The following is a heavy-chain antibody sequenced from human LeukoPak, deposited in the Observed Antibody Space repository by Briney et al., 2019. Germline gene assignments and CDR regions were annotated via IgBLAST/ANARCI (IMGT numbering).Heavy chain of an antibody. CDR3: ARDRRRIVVVSPFDY. CDR1: GYTFTSYA. Sequence: GASVKVSCKASGYTFTSYAMNWVRQAPGQGLEWMGRINPNSGGTNYARKFQGRVTMTRDTSISTAYMELSRLRSDDTAVYYCARDRRRIVVVSPFDYWGQGTLVTVSS. CDR2: INPNSGGT. J-gene: IGHJ4*02. V-gene: IGHV1-2*06. D-gene: IGHD3-22*01.